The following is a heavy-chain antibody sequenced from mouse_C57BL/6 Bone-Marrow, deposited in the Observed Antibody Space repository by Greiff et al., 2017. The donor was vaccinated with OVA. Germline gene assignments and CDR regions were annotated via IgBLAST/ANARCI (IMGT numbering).Heavy chain of an antibody. CDR1: GYTFTSYW. D-gene: IGHD2-3*01. V-gene: IGHV1-55*01. J-gene: IGHJ4*01. Sequence: QVQLQQPGAELVKPGASVKMSCKASGYTFTSYWMTWVKQRPGQGLEWIGDIYPDSGSTNYNEKFKSKATLTVDKSSSTAYMQLSSLTSEDSAVYYCATRGWLERAMDDWGQGTSVTVSS. CDR2: IYPDSGST. CDR3: ATRGWLERAMDD.